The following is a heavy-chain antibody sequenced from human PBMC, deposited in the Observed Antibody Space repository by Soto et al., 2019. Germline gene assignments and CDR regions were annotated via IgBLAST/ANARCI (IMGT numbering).Heavy chain of an antibody. CDR1: GWSFSGYY. D-gene: IGHD6-13*01. CDR3: ARDLNRLHSSRVY. J-gene: IGHJ4*02. Sequence: PSETLSLTCAVYGWSFSGYYWSWIRQPPGKGLEWIGEINHSGSTNYNPSLKSRVTISVGTSKNQFSLKLSSVTAADTAVYYCARDLNRLHSSRVYWGQGTLVTVSS. V-gene: IGHV4-34*01. CDR2: INHSGST.